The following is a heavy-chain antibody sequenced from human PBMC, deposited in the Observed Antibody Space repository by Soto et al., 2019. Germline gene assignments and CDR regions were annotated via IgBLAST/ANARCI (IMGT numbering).Heavy chain of an antibody. CDR2: ISYDGSNK. CDR3: ARLACDFCSGSGGDGMDV. D-gene: IGHD3-3*01. V-gene: IGHV3-30-3*01. CDR1: GFTFSSYA. J-gene: IGHJ6*02. Sequence: GGSLRLSCAASGFTFSSYAMHWVRQAPGKGLEWVAVISYDGSNKYYADSVKGRFTISRDNSKNTLYLQMNSLRAEDTAVYYCARLACDFCSGSGGDGMDVWGQGTTVTVSS.